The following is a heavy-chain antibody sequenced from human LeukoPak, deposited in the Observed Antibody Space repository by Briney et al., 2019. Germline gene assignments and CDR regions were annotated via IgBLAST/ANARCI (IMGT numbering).Heavy chain of an antibody. Sequence: GGSLRLSCTASGFTFSNFWMGWVRQAPGKGLEWVANIKQDETEKFYLGSVKGRFTISRDNAKNSLYLQMNSLRAEDTAIYYCTKDLRWGDYWGQGTLVTVSS. V-gene: IGHV3-7*03. J-gene: IGHJ4*02. CDR3: TKDLRWGDY. CDR2: IKQDETEK. CDR1: GFTFSNFW. D-gene: IGHD3-16*01.